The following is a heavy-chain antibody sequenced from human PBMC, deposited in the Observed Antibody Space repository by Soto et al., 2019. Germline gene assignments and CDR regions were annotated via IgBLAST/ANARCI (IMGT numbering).Heavy chain of an antibody. Sequence: HPGGSLRLSCASSGFTFSSYGMHWVRQAPGKGLEWVAIIWYDGSNKYYTDSVKGRFTISRDNSKTTLSLQMNSLRAEDTAVYYCASDSAPRGQYYGMDVWGQGTKVTVS. J-gene: IGHJ6*02. CDR1: GFTFSSYG. CDR3: ASDSAPRGQYYGMDV. CDR2: IWYDGSNK. V-gene: IGHV3-33*01.